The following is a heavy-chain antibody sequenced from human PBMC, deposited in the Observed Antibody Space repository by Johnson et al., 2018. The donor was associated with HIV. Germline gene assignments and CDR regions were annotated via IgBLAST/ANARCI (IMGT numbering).Heavy chain of an antibody. V-gene: IGHV3-30*02. CDR2: IHYDGSNK. CDR1: GFTFSSYG. J-gene: IGHJ3*02. Sequence: QVQLVESGGGVVQPGRSLRLSCAASGFTFSSYGMHWVRQAPGKGLEWVAFIHYDGSNKYYADSVKGRFTISRDNSNNTLYVQMNGLRAEDTAVYYCARDSPTGAAAGTGVAFDMWGQGTMVTVSS. CDR3: ARDSPTGAAAGTGVAFDM. D-gene: IGHD6-13*01.